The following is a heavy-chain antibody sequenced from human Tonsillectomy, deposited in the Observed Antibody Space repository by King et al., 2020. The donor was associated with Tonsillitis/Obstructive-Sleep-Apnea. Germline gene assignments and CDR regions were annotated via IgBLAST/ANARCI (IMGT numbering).Heavy chain of an antibody. CDR2: INHSGST. V-gene: IGHV4-34*01. CDR3: ATKGGYCSSTGCYRQPPRY. D-gene: IGHD2-2*01. CDR1: GESFSGYY. J-gene: IGHJ4*02. Sequence: VQLQQWGAGLLKPSETLSLTCAVYGESFSGYYWNWIRQPPGKGLEWMGEINHSGSTNYNPSLKSRVTISVDTSKNQFSLKLSSVTAADTAVYYCATKGGYCSSTGCYRQPPRYWGQGTLVAVSS.